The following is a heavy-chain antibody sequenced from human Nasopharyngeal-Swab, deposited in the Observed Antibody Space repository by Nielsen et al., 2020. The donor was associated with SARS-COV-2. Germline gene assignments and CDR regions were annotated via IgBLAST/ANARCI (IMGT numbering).Heavy chain of an antibody. V-gene: IGHV3-30-3*01. CDR1: GFTFSYYD. CDR2: TSSDESHK. Sequence: GGSLRLSCAASGFTFSYYDMHWVRQAPGKGLEWVAVTSSDESHKYYAASVKGRFTISRDNAKNTLYLQMNSLRADDTAVYYCARDVGGRDNYWGQGALVTVSS. D-gene: IGHD3-9*01. J-gene: IGHJ4*02. CDR3: ARDVGGRDNY.